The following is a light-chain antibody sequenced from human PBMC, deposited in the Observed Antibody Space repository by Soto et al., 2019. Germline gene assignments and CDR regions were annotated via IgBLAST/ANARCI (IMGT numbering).Light chain of an antibody. CDR3: SSYTSSSTLWV. V-gene: IGLV2-14*01. Sequence: QSALTQPASVSGSPGQSITISCTGTSSDVGGYNYVSWYQQHPGKAPKLMIYGVSNRPSGVSNRFSGSKSGNTASLTISGLQAEDESDYYCSSYTSSSTLWVFGTGTKLTVL. CDR2: GVS. J-gene: IGLJ1*01. CDR1: SSDVGGYNY.